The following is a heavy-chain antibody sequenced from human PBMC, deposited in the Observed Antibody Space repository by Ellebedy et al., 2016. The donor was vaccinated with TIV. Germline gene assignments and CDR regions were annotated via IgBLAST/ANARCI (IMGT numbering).Heavy chain of an antibody. Sequence: ASVKVSCXASGYTFTNYYLHWVRQAPGQGLEWVGTINPSGGRATYAQKFQGRVTITRDTSASTAYMELSSLRSADTAVYYCARDRRSYRDADFYPGQYWGQGTLVNVSS. D-gene: IGHD2-21*02. CDR3: ARDRRSYRDADFYPGQY. CDR2: INPSGGRA. J-gene: IGHJ4*02. V-gene: IGHV1-46*01. CDR1: GYTFTNYY.